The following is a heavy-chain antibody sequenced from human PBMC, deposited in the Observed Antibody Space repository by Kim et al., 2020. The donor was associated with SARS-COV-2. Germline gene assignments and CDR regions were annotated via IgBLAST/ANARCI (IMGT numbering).Heavy chain of an antibody. CDR3: ARDPYGESPRPYYYYYGMDV. CDR1: GFTFSSYE. CDR2: ISSSGSTI. J-gene: IGHJ6*02. D-gene: IGHD4-17*01. V-gene: IGHV3-48*03. Sequence: GGSLRLSCAASGFTFSSYEMNWVRQAPGKGLEWVSYISSSGSTIYYADSVKGRFTISRDNAKNSLYLQMNSLRAEDTAVYYCARDPYGESPRPYYYYYGMDVWGQGTTVTVSS.